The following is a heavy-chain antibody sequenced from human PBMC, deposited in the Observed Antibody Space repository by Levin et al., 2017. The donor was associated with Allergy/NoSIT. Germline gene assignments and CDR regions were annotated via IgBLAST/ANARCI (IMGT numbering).Heavy chain of an antibody. V-gene: IGHV3-23*01. Sequence: QSGGSLRLSCAASGFSFSTYDMSWVRQAPGKGLEWVSDISGNNGRAYYADSVKGRFTISRDDSKNTLYLQMNSLRAEDTAVYYCAKLDSGWSHFDHWGQGALVTVSS. CDR1: GFSFSTYD. CDR2: ISGNNGRA. D-gene: IGHD6-19*01. CDR3: AKLDSGWSHFDH. J-gene: IGHJ4*02.